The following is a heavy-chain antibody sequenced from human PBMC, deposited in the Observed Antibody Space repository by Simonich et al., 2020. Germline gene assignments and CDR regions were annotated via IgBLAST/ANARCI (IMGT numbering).Heavy chain of an antibody. Sequence: EVQLVESGGGLVKPGGSLRLSCAASGFTFSSYRMNWARQAPGKGPMWVTSISGSITYINYAYSVKGRFTISRDNAKNSLYLQMNSLRAEDTAVYYCAREQARGGAFDIWGQGTMVTVSS. V-gene: IGHV3-21*01. CDR3: AREQARGGAFDI. CDR2: ISGSITYI. CDR1: GFTFSSYR. J-gene: IGHJ3*02. D-gene: IGHD3-16*01.